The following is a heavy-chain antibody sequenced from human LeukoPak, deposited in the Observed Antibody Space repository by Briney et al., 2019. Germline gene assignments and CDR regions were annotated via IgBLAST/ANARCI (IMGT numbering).Heavy chain of an antibody. CDR1: GFTFSSYA. J-gene: IGHJ4*02. CDR2: ISYDGSNK. D-gene: IGHD3-3*01. V-gene: IGHV3-30-3*01. Sequence: PGRSLRLSCAASGFTFSSYAMHWVRQAPGKGLEWVAAISYDGSNKYYADSVKGRLTISRENSKDTLYLQMNSLRAEDTAVYYCARDSRFLDWLCDYWGQGTLVTVSS. CDR3: ARDSRFLDWLCDY.